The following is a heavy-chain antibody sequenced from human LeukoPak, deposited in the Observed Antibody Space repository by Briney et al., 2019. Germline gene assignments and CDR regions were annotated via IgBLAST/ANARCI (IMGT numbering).Heavy chain of an antibody. CDR1: GGSFSGYY. J-gene: IGHJ3*02. D-gene: IGHD3-22*01. CDR3: ARGRDLSSSGDFDI. CDR2: INHSGST. Sequence: SETLSLTCAVYGGSFSGYYWSWIRQPPGKGLEWIGEINHSGSTNYNPSLKSRVTISVDTSKNQFSLKLSSVTAADTAVYYCARGRDLSSSGDFDIWGQGTMVTVSS. V-gene: IGHV4-34*01.